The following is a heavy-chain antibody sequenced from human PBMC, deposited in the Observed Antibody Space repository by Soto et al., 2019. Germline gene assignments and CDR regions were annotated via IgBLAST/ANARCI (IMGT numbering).Heavy chain of an antibody. CDR2: ISFDGSNT. D-gene: IGHD3-22*01. CDR1: GSTFRSYG. CDR3: AKDTHLSESSGYYVFDQ. J-gene: IGHJ4*02. Sequence: QVQLVESGGGVVQPGRSLRLSCAASGSTFRSYGIHWVRQAPGKGLQWVATISFDGSNTHYVDSVQGRFTISRDNSVNXXFLQMNGLRVEDTAVYYCAKDTHLSESSGYYVFDQWGQGTLVTVSS. V-gene: IGHV3-30*18.